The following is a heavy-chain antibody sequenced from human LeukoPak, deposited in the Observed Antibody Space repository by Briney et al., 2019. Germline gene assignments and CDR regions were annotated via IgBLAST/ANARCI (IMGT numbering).Heavy chain of an antibody. D-gene: IGHD1-26*01. CDR2: IWYDGSNK. J-gene: IGHJ4*02. V-gene: IGHV3-33*01. CDR1: GFTFSSYG. Sequence: PGGSLRLSCAASGFTFSSYGIHWVRQAPGKGLEWVAVIWYDGSNKYYADSVKGRFTISRDNSKNTLYLQMNSLRAEDTAVYYCARDGGNYGIGDWGQGTLVTVSS. CDR3: ARDGGNYGIGD.